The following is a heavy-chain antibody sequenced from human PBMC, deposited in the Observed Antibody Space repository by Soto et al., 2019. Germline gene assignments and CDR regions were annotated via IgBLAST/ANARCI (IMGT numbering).Heavy chain of an antibody. J-gene: IGHJ5*02. V-gene: IGHV4-39*01. CDR3: ATSNWFDP. CDR1: GGSISSRGYY. CDR2: IYYSGST. Sequence: QLQLQESGPGLVKPSETLSLTCTVSGGSISSRGYYWGWIRQPPGKGLGWIGTIYYSGSTYYNPSLTSRVTITVDTSTNQFPLKLSSVTAADTAVYYCATSNWFDPWGQGTLVTVSS.